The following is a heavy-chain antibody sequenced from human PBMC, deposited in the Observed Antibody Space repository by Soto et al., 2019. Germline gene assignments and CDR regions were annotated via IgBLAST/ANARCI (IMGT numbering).Heavy chain of an antibody. D-gene: IGHD3-10*02. CDR1: GFTVGNNY. CDR2: IYSTGTT. J-gene: IGHJ4*02. CDR3: AKDGRCSGSYYNSFGY. Sequence: EVQLVESGGGLIQPGGSLKLSCAASGFTVGNNYMSWVRQAPGKGLEWVSLIYSTGTTKYADSVKGRFTVSRDNAKNTLYLQMNSLRAEDTAVYYCAKDGRCSGSYYNSFGYWGQGTLVTVSS. V-gene: IGHV3-53*01.